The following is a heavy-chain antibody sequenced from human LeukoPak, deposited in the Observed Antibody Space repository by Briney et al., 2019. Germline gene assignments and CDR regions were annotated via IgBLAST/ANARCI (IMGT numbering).Heavy chain of an antibody. CDR2: ISSSSSYI. V-gene: IGHV3-21*01. Sequence: GGSLRLSCAASGFTFSSYAMSWVRQAPGKGLEWVSSISSSSSYIYYADSVKGRFTISRDNAKNSLYLQMNSLRAEDTAVYYCARDLAWDAFDIWGQGTMVTVSS. J-gene: IGHJ3*02. CDR1: GFTFSSYA. CDR3: ARDLAWDAFDI.